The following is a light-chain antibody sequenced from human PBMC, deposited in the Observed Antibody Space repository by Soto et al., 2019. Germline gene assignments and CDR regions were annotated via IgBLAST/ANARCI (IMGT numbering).Light chain of an antibody. CDR3: QPYGSSPT. J-gene: IGKJ5*01. CDR2: GAS. V-gene: IGKV3-20*01. CDR1: QSVSSSY. Sequence: EIVLTQSPGTLSLSPGERATLSCRASQSVSSSYLAWYQQKPGQAPRLLIYGASSRATGIPDRFSGRGSGTDFTLTISRLEPEDFAVYYCQPYGSSPTFGQGTRLEIK.